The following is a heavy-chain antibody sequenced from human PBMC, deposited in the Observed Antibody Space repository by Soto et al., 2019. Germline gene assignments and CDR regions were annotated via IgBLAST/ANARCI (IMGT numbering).Heavy chain of an antibody. CDR2: IYYSGST. CDR1: GGSISSYY. J-gene: IGHJ5*02. CDR3: ARTLEELLRPQTFDP. V-gene: IGHV4-59*08. D-gene: IGHD2-2*01. Sequence: PSETLSLTCTVSGGSISSYYWSWIRQPPGKGLEWIGYIYYSGSTNYNPSLKSRVTISVDTSKNQFSLKLSSVTAADTAVYYCARTLEELLRPQTFDPWGQGTLVTVSS.